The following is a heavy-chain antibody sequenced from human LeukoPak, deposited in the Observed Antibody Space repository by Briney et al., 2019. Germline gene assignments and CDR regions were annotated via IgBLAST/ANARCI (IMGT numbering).Heavy chain of an antibody. Sequence: GGSLRLSCAASGFTFSSYGMHWVRQAPGKGLEWLAVISYDGSNKYYADSVKGRFTISRDNSKNTLYLQMNSLRAEDTAVYYCAKATAGFDYWGQGTLVTVS. CDR1: GFTFSSYG. CDR2: ISYDGSNK. J-gene: IGHJ4*02. D-gene: IGHD2-21*02. V-gene: IGHV3-30*18. CDR3: AKATAGFDY.